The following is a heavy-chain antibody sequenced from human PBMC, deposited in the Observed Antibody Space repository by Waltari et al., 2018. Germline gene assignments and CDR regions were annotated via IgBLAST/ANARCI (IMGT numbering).Heavy chain of an antibody. V-gene: IGHV3-7*01. CDR1: GFTFSSYW. J-gene: IGHJ3*02. CDR2: IKQDGSEK. Sequence: EVQLVESGGGLVQPGGSLRLSCAASGFTFSSYWMSWVRQAPGKGLEWVANIKQDGSEKYYVDSVKGRFTISRDNAKNSLYLQMNSLRAEDTAVYYCARDELEAQHAFDIWGQGTMVTVSS. D-gene: IGHD1-1*01. CDR3: ARDELEAQHAFDI.